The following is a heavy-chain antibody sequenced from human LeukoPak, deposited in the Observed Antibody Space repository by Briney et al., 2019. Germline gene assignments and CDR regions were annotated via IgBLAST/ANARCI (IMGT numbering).Heavy chain of an antibody. V-gene: IGHV3-9*01. J-gene: IGHJ4*02. D-gene: IGHD1-26*01. CDR2: ISWNSGSI. CDR1: GFTFSSYS. CDR3: AKVYRSGSPLYYFDY. Sequence: LRLSCAASGFTFSSYSMNWVRQAPGKGLEGVSGISWNSGSIGYADSVKGRFTISRDNAKNSLYLQMNSLRAEDTALYYCAKVYRSGSPLYYFDYWGQGTLVTVSS.